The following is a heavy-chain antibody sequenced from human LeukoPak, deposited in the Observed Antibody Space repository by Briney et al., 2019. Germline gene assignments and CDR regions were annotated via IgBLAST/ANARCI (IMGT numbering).Heavy chain of an antibody. CDR2: ISGSGGST. CDR3: AKDGYGDHGGY. CDR1: GFTFSSYS. V-gene: IGHV3-23*01. Sequence: GGSLRLSCAASGFTFSSYSMNWVRQAPGKGLEWVSAISGSGGSTYYADSVKGRFTISRDNSKNTLYLQMNSLRAEDTAVYYCAKDGYGDHGGYWGQGTLVTVSS. D-gene: IGHD4-17*01. J-gene: IGHJ4*02.